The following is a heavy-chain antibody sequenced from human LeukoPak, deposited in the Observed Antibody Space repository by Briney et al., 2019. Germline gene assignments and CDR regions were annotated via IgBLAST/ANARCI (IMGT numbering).Heavy chain of an antibody. CDR3: ARDGGIVVVPAAISSYYYYMDV. Sequence: ASVKVSCKASGYTFTGYYMHWVRQAPGQGLEWMGRINPNSGGTNYAQKFQGRVTMTRDTSISTAYMELSSLRSEDTAVYYCARDGGIVVVPAAISSYYYYMDVWGKGTTVTVSS. D-gene: IGHD2-2*01. J-gene: IGHJ6*03. V-gene: IGHV1-2*06. CDR2: INPNSGGT. CDR1: GYTFTGYY.